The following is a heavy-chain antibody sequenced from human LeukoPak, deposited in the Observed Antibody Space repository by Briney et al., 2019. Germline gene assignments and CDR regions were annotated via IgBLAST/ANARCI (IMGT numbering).Heavy chain of an antibody. J-gene: IGHJ6*03. CDR3: ARSGIKMVRGVIIKSPYHMDV. CDR2: ISSSSNYI. V-gene: IGHV3-21*01. D-gene: IGHD3-10*01. Sequence: GGSLRLSCAASGFTFSSYEMNWVRQAPGKGLEWVSSISSSSNYIYYADSVKGRFTISRDDAKNSLSLQMNSLRAEDTAVYYCARSGIKMVRGVIIKSPYHMDVWGKGTTVTVSS. CDR1: GFTFSSYE.